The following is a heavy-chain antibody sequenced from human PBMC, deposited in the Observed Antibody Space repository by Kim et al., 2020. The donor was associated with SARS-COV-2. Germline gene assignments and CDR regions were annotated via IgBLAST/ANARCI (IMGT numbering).Heavy chain of an antibody. Sequence: GGSLRLSCAASGFTFSRYWMSWGRQAPGKGLEWVANIKEDGSEQYYVDSGKGRFTISRDNAKSPLYLQMNSLRAEDTAVYYCARRYCSSPSCYDSYFDYWGQGTLVTVSS. CDR2: IKEDGSEQ. D-gene: IGHD2-2*01. J-gene: IGHJ4*02. CDR3: ARRYCSSPSCYDSYFDY. V-gene: IGHV3-7*01. CDR1: GFTFSRYW.